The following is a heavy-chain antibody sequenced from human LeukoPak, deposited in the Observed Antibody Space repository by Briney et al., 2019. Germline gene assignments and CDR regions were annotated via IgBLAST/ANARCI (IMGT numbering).Heavy chain of an antibody. CDR2: INPSGGST. D-gene: IGHD5-18*01. Sequence: ASVTVSCTASGYTFTIYKMHWVRQAPGQGLEWMGIINPSGGSTTYAQKFQGRITMTRDTSTYTVYMELSSLRSEDTATYYCARGQEYSYELDSWGQGTLVTVSP. J-gene: IGHJ4*02. CDR1: GYTFTIYK. V-gene: IGHV1-46*01. CDR3: ARGQEYSYELDS.